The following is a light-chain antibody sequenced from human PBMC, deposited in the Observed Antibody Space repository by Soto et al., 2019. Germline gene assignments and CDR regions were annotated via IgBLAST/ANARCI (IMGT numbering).Light chain of an antibody. CDR1: QSVSSMY. J-gene: IGKJ1*01. CDR2: GAS. CDR3: QQYGSAQWT. V-gene: IGKV3-20*01. Sequence: IVLTQSPGTLALSPGERATLSCRASQSVSSMYLAWYQQKPGQAPRLLIYGASSRAAGIPDRFSGSGSGTDFTLTISRLEPEDFAMYYCQQYGSAQWTFGQGTKVDIK.